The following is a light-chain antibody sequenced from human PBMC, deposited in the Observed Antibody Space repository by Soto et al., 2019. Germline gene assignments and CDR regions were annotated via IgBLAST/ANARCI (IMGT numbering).Light chain of an antibody. CDR3: QQYNNWPTWT. V-gene: IGKV3-15*01. CDR1: QSVSSN. CDR2: GAS. Sequence: VWTQSPANLSLSTGDLAPLSCSASQSVSSNLAWYQQKPGQAPRLLIYGASTRATGIPARFSGSGSGTEFTLTISSLQSEDFAVYYCQQYNNWPTWTAGQVGKAAI. J-gene: IGKJ1*01.